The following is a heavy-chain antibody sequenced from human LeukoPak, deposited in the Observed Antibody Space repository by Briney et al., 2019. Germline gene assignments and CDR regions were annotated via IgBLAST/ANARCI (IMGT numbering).Heavy chain of an antibody. CDR1: DSSITSTYY. V-gene: IGHV4-38-2*02. CDR3: ARVLHAPYLIDS. CDR2: VFRLQTVRT. Sequence: SETLSLTCTVSDSSITSTYYWAWFRQPPGKGLEWIATVFRLQTVRTFNTPPLEPRVTMSLDPSQNQFSLNLTSVTAADTALYFCARVLHAPYLIDSWGQGTLVTVSS. J-gene: IGHJ5*01. D-gene: IGHD2-8*01.